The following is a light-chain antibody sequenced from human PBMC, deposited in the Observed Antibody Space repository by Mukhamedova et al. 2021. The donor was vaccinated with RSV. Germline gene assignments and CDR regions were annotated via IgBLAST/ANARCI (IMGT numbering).Light chain of an antibody. CDR2: DVS. CDR3: SSYTSSSTLAV. Sequence: DVGGYNYVSWYQQHPGKAPKLMIYDVSNRPSGVSNRFSGSKSGNTASLTISGLQAEDEADYYCSSYTSSSTLAVFGGGTKLTVL. J-gene: IGLJ2*01. V-gene: IGLV2-14*04. CDR1: DVGGYNY.